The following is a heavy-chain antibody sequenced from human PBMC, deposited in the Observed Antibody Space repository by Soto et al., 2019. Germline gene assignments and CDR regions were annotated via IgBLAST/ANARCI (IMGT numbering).Heavy chain of an antibody. J-gene: IGHJ6*02. CDR1: GFIFSGYG. D-gene: IGHD3-3*01. Sequence: LRLSCAASGFIFSGYGIHWVRQAPGKGLEWVALISHDGIIKHYADSLKGRFTISRDSSKNTVYLQMSSLTPEDTAVYYCAKVIFGAQSYFYYAMDVWGQGTTVTVSS. V-gene: IGHV3-30*18. CDR2: ISHDGIIK. CDR3: AKVIFGAQSYFYYAMDV.